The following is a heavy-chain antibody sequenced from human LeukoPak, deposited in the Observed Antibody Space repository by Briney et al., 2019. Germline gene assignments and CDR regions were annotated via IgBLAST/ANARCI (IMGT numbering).Heavy chain of an antibody. D-gene: IGHD3-9*01. CDR2: ISGSGGST. V-gene: IGHV3-23*01. Sequence: GGSLRLSCAASGFTFSSYAMSWVRQAPGKGLEWVSGISGSGGSTYYADSVKGRFTISRDNFKNTLYLQMNSLRAEDTAVYYCLRYFDWLFDYWGQGTLVTVSS. CDR3: LRYFDWLFDY. CDR1: GFTFSSYA. J-gene: IGHJ4*02.